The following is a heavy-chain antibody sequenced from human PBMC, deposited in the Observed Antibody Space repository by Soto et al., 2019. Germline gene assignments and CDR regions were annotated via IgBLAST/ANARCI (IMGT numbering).Heavy chain of an antibody. D-gene: IGHD3-22*01. V-gene: IGHV1-18*01. CDR1: GYTFASYG. J-gene: IGHJ6*02. CDR2: IRPYDGYT. CDR3: ARGGYYDSSGARNYYFYGMNV. Sequence: QVQLVQYGAEVKKPGASVKVSCKASGYTFASYGINWVRQAPGQGLEWLGWIRPYDGYTHYAQILQGRVSMTTDTSTKTAYMELRSLRSDDTAMYYCARGGYYDSSGARNYYFYGMNVWGQGTTVTVSS.